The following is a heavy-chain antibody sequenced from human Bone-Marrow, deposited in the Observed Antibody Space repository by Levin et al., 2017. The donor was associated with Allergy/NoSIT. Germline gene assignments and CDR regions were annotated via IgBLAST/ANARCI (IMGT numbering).Heavy chain of an antibody. Sequence: PGGSLRLSCTVSGGSISSSSYYWGWIRQPPGKGLEWIGSIYYSGSTYYNPSLKSRVTISVDTSKNQFSLKLSSVTAADTAVYYCARGTAYYYGSGSGAFDIWGQGTMVTVSS. D-gene: IGHD3-10*01. CDR1: GGSISSSSYY. CDR3: ARGTAYYYGSGSGAFDI. J-gene: IGHJ3*02. CDR2: IYYSGST. V-gene: IGHV4-39*07.